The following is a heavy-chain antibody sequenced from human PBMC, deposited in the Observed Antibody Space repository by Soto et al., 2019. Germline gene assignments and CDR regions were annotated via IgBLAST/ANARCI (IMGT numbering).Heavy chain of an antibody. CDR1: GFTFSDYY. D-gene: IGHD2-2*01. J-gene: IGHJ6*02. CDR3: ARDLPAATALGYYYYGMDV. V-gene: IGHV3-11*01. Sequence: PGGSLRLSCAASGFTFSDYYMSWIRQAPGKGLEWVSYISSSGSTIYYADSVKGRFTISRDNAKNSLYLQMNSLRAEDTAVYYCARDLPAATALGYYYYGMDVWGQATTVTVSS. CDR2: ISSSGSTI.